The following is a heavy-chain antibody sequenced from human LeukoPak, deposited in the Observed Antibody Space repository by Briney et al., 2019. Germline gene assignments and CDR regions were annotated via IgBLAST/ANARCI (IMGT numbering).Heavy chain of an antibody. CDR3: VKDGRIQLWPPYYFDY. V-gene: IGHV3-64D*06. J-gene: IGHJ4*02. CDR2: ISNNGGRT. D-gene: IGHD5-18*01. CDR1: GFTFSSYA. Sequence: PGGSLRLSCSASGFTFSSYAMHWVRKAPGKGLEYVSAISNNGGRTYYADSVKGRFIISRDNSKNTLYLQMSSLGPEDTAVYYCVKDGRIQLWPPYYFDYWGQGTLVTVSS.